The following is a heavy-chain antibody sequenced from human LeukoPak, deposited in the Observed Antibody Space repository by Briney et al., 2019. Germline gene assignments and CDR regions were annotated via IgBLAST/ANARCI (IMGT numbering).Heavy chain of an antibody. V-gene: IGHV4-61*02. J-gene: IGHJ5*02. Sequence: SETLSLTCTVSGDSISSGDYYWSWIRQPAGKGLEWIGRISSSGSTNYHPSLTSRVTISVDTSKNQFSLKLSSVTAADTAVYYCARGPGQFVRTPPRGWFDPWGQGTLVTVSS. CDR3: ARGPGQFVRTPPRGWFDP. CDR2: ISSSGST. D-gene: IGHD6-6*01. CDR1: GDSISSGDYY.